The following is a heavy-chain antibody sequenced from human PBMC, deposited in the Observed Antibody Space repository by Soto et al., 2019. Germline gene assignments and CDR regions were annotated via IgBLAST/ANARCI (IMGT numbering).Heavy chain of an antibody. D-gene: IGHD2-8*02. Sequence: EVQVVETGGGLIQPGGSLRLSCAVSGFSVSHNYMTWVRQAQGKGLDWVSVIYRDGRPYYAHSVKGRFTLSRDTSKNMVYLQMNSLRVEDTAVYYCARDTENTGGGLDVWGQGAMVTVSS. V-gene: IGHV3-53*02. J-gene: IGHJ3*01. CDR2: IYRDGRP. CDR1: GFSVSHNY. CDR3: ARDTENTGGGLDV.